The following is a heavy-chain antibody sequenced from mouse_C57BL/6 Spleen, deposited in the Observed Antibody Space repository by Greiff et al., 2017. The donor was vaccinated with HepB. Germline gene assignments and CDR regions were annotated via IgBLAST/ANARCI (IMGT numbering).Heavy chain of an antibody. CDR1: GYTFTDYN. CDR3: AREGPYYGAAWFAY. D-gene: IGHD1-1*01. CDR2: INPNNGGT. J-gene: IGHJ3*01. Sequence: VQLQQPGPELVKPGASVKIPCKASGYTFTDYNMDWVKQSHGKSLEWIGDINPNNGGTIYNQKFKGKATLTVDKSSSTAYMELRSLTSEDTAVYYCAREGPYYGAAWFAYWGQGTLVTVSA. V-gene: IGHV1-18*01.